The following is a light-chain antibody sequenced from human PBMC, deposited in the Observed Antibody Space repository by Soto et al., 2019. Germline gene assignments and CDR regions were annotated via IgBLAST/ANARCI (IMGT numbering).Light chain of an antibody. V-gene: IGKV3-15*01. J-gene: IGKJ3*01. CDR3: QQYGRSPFT. CDR2: GAS. Sequence: EIVMTQSPATLSVSPGERATLSCRASQSVSSNLAWYQQKPGQAPRLLIYGASTRATGIPARFSGSGSGTEFTLTISSLQSEDFAVYYCQQYGRSPFTCGPGTKVDIK. CDR1: QSVSSN.